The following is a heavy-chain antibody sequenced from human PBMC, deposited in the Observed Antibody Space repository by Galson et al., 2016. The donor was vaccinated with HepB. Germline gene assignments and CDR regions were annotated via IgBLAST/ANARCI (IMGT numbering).Heavy chain of an antibody. J-gene: IGHJ4*02. CDR2: INPSFGST. CDR3: ARAPGDGYNLPYDY. CDR1: GYTFTRYY. D-gene: IGHD5-24*01. Sequence: SVKVSCKASGYTFTRYYMHWVRQAPGQGLEWMGIINPSFGSTSYAQKFQGRVTMTRDTSTSTVYREVSSLRSEDTAVYYCARAPGDGYNLPYDYWGQGTLVTVSS. V-gene: IGHV1-46*01.